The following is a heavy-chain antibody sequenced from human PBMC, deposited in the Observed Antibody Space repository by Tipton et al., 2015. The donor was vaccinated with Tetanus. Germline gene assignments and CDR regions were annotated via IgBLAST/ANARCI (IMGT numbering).Heavy chain of an antibody. J-gene: IGHJ4*02. D-gene: IGHD3-10*01. CDR2: ISDSGLT. CDR3: TRANHEFPKKGPFDS. V-gene: IGHV4-61*08. Sequence: LVKPTETLSLTCSVSGASLRSGDYNWSWIRQPPGKGLEWLAYISDSGLTNSNYFLKSRITISRDTSRNQFSLRLTSVTAADTAVYYCTRANHEFPKKGPFDSWGQGTLVIVSA. CDR1: GASLRSGDYN.